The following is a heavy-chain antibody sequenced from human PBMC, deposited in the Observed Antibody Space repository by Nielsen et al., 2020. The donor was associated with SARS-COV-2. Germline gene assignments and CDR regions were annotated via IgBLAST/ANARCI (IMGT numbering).Heavy chain of an antibody. CDR1: GGSVSSPNHY. CDR3: ARDYGPFNTVWHGFDS. V-gene: IGHV4-61*01. D-gene: IGHD3-16*01. J-gene: IGHJ4*02. CDR2: IYYIGFN. Sequence: SETLSLTCAVSGGSVSSPNHYWSWLRQPPGKGLEWIGYIYYIGFNNSNPSLKSRVTLSVDTSKNQFSLKLSSVTAADTAVYYCARDYGPFNTVWHGFDSWGQGTLVTVSS.